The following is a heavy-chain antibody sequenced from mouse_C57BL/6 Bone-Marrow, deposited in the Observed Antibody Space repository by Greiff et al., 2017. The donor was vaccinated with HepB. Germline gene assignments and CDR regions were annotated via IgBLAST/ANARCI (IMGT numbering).Heavy chain of an antibody. Sequence: QVHVKQSGAELAKPGASVKLSCKASGYTFTSYWMHWVKQRPGQGLEWIGYINPSSGYTKYNQKFKDKATLTADKSSSTAYMQLSSLTYEDSAVYYCASLLPRGPWLAYWGQGTLVTVSA. V-gene: IGHV1-7*01. CDR2: INPSSGYT. CDR1: GYTFTSYW. J-gene: IGHJ3*01. CDR3: ASLLPRGPWLAY.